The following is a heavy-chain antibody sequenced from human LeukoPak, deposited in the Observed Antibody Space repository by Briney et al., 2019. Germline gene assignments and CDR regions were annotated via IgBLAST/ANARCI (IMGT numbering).Heavy chain of an antibody. Sequence: GGSLRLSCAASGFTFSNYDMSWVRQAPGKGLEWVSSIHYSGGSTYYADSVKGRFTISRDDSKNTLYLQMNSLRAEDTAVYYCGKVIREVGLSHDFWGQGALVTVSS. V-gene: IGHV3-23*01. CDR1: GFTFSNYD. CDR3: GKVIREVGLSHDF. D-gene: IGHD3-10*01. CDR2: IHYSGGST. J-gene: IGHJ4*02.